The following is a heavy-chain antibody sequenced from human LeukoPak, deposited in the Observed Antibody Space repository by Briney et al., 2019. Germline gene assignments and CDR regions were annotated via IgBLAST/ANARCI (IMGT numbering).Heavy chain of an antibody. V-gene: IGHV3-11*01. CDR2: ISSSGSTI. D-gene: IGHD3-10*01. CDR3: ASSRGGVEFDAFDI. J-gene: IGHJ3*02. CDR1: GFTFSDYY. Sequence: GGSLRLSCAASGFTFSDYYMSWIRQAPGKGLEWVSYISSSGSTIYYADSVKGRFTISRDNAKNSLYLQMNSLRAEDTAVYYCASSRGGVEFDAFDIWGQGTMVTVSS.